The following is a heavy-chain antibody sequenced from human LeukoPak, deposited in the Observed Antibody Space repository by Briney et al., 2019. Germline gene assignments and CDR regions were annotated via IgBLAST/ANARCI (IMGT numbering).Heavy chain of an antibody. D-gene: IGHD3-3*01. V-gene: IGHV3-48*01. Sequence: GGSLRLSCAASGFTFSSYSMNWVRQAPGKGLEWVSYISSSSSTIYYADSVKGQFTISRDNAKNSLYLQMNSLRAEDTAVYYCARMSYDFWSGFSRFRDYWGQGTLVTVSS. CDR3: ARMSYDFWSGFSRFRDY. CDR1: GFTFSSYS. J-gene: IGHJ4*02. CDR2: ISSSSSTI.